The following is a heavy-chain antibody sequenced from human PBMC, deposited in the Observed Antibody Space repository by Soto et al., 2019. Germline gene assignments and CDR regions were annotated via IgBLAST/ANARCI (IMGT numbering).Heavy chain of an antibody. J-gene: IGHJ4*02. CDR3: ARDMGRYYYDSSGPN. CDR1: GGSISSGDYY. Sequence: TSETLSLTCTVSGGSISSGDYYWSWIRQPPGKGLEWIGYIYYSGSTYYNPSLKSRVTISVDTSKNQFSLKLSSVTAADTAVYYCARDMGRYYYDSSGPNWGQGTLVTVSS. D-gene: IGHD3-22*01. V-gene: IGHV4-30-4*01. CDR2: IYYSGST.